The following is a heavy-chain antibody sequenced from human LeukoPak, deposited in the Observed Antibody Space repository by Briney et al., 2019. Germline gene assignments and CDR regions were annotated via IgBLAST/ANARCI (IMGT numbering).Heavy chain of an antibody. V-gene: IGHV1-69*13. CDR3: ARPERYCSSTSCLMAYFDY. Sequence: GASVKVSCKASGGTFSSYAISWVRQAPGQGLEWMGGIIPIFGTANYAQKFRGRVTITADESTSTAYMELSSLRSEDTAVYYCARPERYCSSTSCLMAYFDYWGQGTLVTVSS. CDR2: IIPIFGTA. CDR1: GGTFSSYA. D-gene: IGHD2-2*01. J-gene: IGHJ4*02.